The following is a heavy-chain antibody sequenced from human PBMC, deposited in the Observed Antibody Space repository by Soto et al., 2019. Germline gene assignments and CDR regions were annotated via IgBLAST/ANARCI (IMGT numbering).Heavy chain of an antibody. Sequence: SVKVSCKASGGTFSSYTISWVRQAPGQGLEWMGRIIPILGTANYAQKFQGRVTITADESTSTAYMELSSLRSEDTAVYYCARGVVVVAAVYYYGMDVWGQGTTVTVSS. CDR3: ARGVVVVAAVYYYGMDV. V-gene: IGHV1-69*08. D-gene: IGHD2-15*01. CDR1: GGTFSSYT. J-gene: IGHJ6*02. CDR2: IIPILGTA.